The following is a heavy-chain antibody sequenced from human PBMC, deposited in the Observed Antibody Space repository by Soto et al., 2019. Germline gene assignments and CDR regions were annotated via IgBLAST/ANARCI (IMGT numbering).Heavy chain of an antibody. CDR2: IWYDGSNK. CDR1: GFTFSSYG. D-gene: IGHD3-9*01. Sequence: QVQLVESGGGVVQPGRSLRLSCAASGFTFSSYGMHWVRQAPGKGLEWVAVIWYDGSNKYYADSVKGRFTISRDNSKNTLYLQRNSLRAEDTAVYYCARDPSIYVLRYFESRLVHGVWWFDPWGQGTLVTVSS. V-gene: IGHV3-33*01. CDR3: ARDPSIYVLRYFESRLVHGVWWFDP. J-gene: IGHJ5*02.